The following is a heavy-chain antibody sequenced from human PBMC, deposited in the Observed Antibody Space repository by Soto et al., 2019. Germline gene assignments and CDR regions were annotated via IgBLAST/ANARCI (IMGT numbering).Heavy chain of an antibody. CDR2: ISAYNGNT. J-gene: IGHJ4*02. CDR3: AXDRPDYDYVWGSYRPFDY. CDR1: GYTFTSYG. Sequence: ASVKVSCKASGYTFTSYGISWVRQAPGQGLEWMGWISAYNGNTNYAQKLQGRVTMTTDTSTSTAYMELRSLRSDDTAVYYCAXDRPDYDYVWGSYRPFDYWGQGTLVTVSS. D-gene: IGHD3-16*02. V-gene: IGHV1-18*04.